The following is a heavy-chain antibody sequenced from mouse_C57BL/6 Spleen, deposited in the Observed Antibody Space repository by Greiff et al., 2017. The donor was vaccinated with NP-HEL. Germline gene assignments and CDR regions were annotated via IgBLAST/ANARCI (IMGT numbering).Heavy chain of an antibody. Sequence: EVKLQESGPELVKPGASVKMSCKASGYTFTDYNMHWVKQSHGKSLEWIGYINPNNGGTSYNQKFKGKATLTVNKSSSTAYLELRSLTSEDSAVYDCARGHYDYGGYFDDWGQGTTLTVSS. D-gene: IGHD2-4*01. CDR1: GYTFTDYN. J-gene: IGHJ2*01. CDR2: INPNNGGT. V-gene: IGHV1-22*01. CDR3: ARGHYDYGGYFDD.